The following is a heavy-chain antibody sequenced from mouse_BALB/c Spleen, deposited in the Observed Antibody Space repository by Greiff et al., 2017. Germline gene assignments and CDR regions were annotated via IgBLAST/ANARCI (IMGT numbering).Heavy chain of an antibody. V-gene: IGHV1-69*02. CDR3: TRKRYDDYFDY. D-gene: IGHD2-14*01. CDR2: IYPSDSYT. Sequence: QVQLQQPGAELVRPGASVKLSCKASGYTFTSYWINWVKQRPGQGLEWIGNIYPSDSYTNYNQKFKDKATLTVDKSSSTAYMQLSSPTSEDSAVYYCTRKRYDDYFDYWGQGTTLTVSS. CDR1: GYTFTSYW. J-gene: IGHJ2*01.